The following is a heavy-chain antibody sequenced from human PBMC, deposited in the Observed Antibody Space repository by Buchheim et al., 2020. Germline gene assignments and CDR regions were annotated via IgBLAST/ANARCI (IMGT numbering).Heavy chain of an antibody. J-gene: IGHJ4*02. V-gene: IGHV3-30*04. CDR1: GFTFSSYA. CDR2: ISSDGTNK. D-gene: IGHD1-26*01. Sequence: QVQLVESGGGVVQPGRSLRLSCAASGFTFSSYAMHRVRQAPGKGLEWVAVISSDGTNKYYADSVKGRFTISRDSSKSTLFLQMISPRGDDTAVYYCARGRGSYSFDSWGQGTL. CDR3: ARGRGSYSFDS.